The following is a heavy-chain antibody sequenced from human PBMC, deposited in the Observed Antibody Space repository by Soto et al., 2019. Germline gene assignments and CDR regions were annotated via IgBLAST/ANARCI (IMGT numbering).Heavy chain of an antibody. V-gene: IGHV1-18*01. CDR1: GYNFNIYG. Sequence: QVQLVQSGAEVKKPGASVKVSCKASGYNFNIYGLNWVRQAPGQGLELMGWISAYDGKTTYAEKFQGRVTMTTDASTSTAYMELRSLRSDDTAVYYCARDPHEYWTSYWFDPWGQGTLVTVSS. CDR3: ARDPHEYWTSYWFDP. D-gene: IGHD3-3*01. CDR2: ISAYDGKT. J-gene: IGHJ5*02.